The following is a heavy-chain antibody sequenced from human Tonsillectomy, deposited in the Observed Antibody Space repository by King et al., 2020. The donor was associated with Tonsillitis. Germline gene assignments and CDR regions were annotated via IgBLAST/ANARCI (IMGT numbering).Heavy chain of an antibody. CDR2: IDPSDSYT. D-gene: IGHD3-22*01. CDR3: CYYYDSSGYYPDAFDI. CDR1: GYSFTSYW. Sequence: VQLVESGAEVKKPGESLRISCKGSGYSFTSYWISWVRQMPGKGLEWMGRIDPSDSYTNYSPSFQGHVTISADKSISTAYLQWSSLKASDTAMYYCCYYYDSSGYYPDAFDIWGQGTMVTVSS. V-gene: IGHV5-10-1*03. J-gene: IGHJ3*02.